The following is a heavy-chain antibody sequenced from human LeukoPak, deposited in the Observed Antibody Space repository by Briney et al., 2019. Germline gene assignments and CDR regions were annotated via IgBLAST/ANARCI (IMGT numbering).Heavy chain of an antibody. Sequence: PGGSLRLSCAASGFTFSSYSMNWVRQAPGKGLEWVSSISSSSSYIYHADSVKGRFTISRDNAKNSLYLQMNSLRAEDTAVYYCARDRTYFIPFDYWGQGTLVTVSS. CDR3: ARDRTYFIPFDY. J-gene: IGHJ4*02. CDR2: ISSSSSYI. V-gene: IGHV3-21*01. D-gene: IGHD3-10*01. CDR1: GFTFSSYS.